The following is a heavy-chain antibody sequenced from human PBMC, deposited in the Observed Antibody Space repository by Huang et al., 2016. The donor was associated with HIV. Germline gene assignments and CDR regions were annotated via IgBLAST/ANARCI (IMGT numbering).Heavy chain of an antibody. CDR3: ATKTAGMDI. D-gene: IGHD1-7*01. CDR2: IKHDESEK. J-gene: IGHJ6*02. CDR1: TFTFGAYW. Sequence: VESGGRSVQPGGSIKLSCVGSTFTFGAYWLSWVRQPPGKGLEWVANIKHDESEKYDVDSVKGRFNIARDNARKVLFLEMDDLRVEDTAIYFCATKTAGMDIWGQGTTVTVSS. V-gene: IGHV3-7*01.